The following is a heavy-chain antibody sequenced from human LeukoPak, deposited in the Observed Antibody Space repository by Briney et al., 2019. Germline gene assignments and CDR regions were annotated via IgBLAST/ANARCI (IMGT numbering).Heavy chain of an antibody. Sequence: SETLSLTCTVSGGSISSHYWSWVRQPPGKGLEWIGYVLDNVRTKDNPSLNSRFTLSADTSKNQFSLRLTSVTAADTAVYYCATIKRGDIFGFFDFWGQGVLVTVSS. D-gene: IGHD5-18*01. V-gene: IGHV4-59*11. CDR1: GGSISSHY. CDR3: ATIKRGDIFGFFDF. J-gene: IGHJ4*02. CDR2: VLDNVRT.